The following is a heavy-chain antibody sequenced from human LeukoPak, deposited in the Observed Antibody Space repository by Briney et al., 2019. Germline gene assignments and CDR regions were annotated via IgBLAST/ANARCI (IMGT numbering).Heavy chain of an antibody. D-gene: IGHD6-13*01. CDR2: INPNSGGT. CDR3: ARDFSGVGRRSSYYYGMDV. V-gene: IGHV1-2*04. CDR1: GYTFTSYY. J-gene: IGHJ6*02. Sequence: ASVKVSCKASGYTFTSYYMHWVRQAPGQGLEWMGWINPNSGGTNYAQKFQGWVTMTRDTSISTAYMELSRLRSDDTAVYYCARDFSGVGRRSSYYYGMDVWGQGTTVTVSS.